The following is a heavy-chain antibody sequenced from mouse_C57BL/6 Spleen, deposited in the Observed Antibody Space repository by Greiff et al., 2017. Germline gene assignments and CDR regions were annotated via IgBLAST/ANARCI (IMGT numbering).Heavy chain of an antibody. D-gene: IGHD4-1*01. CDR2: INYDGSST. CDR3: ARANWDHIDY. V-gene: IGHV5-16*01. CDR1: GFTFSDYY. J-gene: IGHJ2*01. Sequence: EVKLMESEGGLVQPGSSMKLSCTASGFTFSDYYMAWVRQVPEKGLEWVANINYDGSSTYYLDSLKSRFIISRDNAKTILYLQMSSLKSEDTATYYCARANWDHIDYWGQGTTLTVSS.